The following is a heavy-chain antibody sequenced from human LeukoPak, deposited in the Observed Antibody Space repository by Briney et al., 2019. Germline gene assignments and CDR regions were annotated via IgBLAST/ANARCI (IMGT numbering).Heavy chain of an antibody. Sequence: GGCLRPSCAASGFTPDDYGMSWVRQAPGRGLEWVSGINWKGGSTGYAVFVKGRLSTSRDHAKNSPFLRMNSLRADDTALYYCAGEEYYYDSSGYYLKGYFDYWGRGTLVTVSS. CDR1: GFTPDDYG. CDR2: INWKGGST. V-gene: IGHV3-20*04. D-gene: IGHD3-22*01. CDR3: AGEEYYYDSSGYYLKGYFDY. J-gene: IGHJ4*02.